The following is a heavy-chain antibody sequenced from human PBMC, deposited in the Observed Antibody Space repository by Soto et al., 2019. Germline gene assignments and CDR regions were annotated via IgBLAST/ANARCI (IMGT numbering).Heavy chain of an antibody. J-gene: IGHJ4*02. CDR3: AKDMAYGGNSGPFDY. V-gene: IGHV3-43*01. Sequence: EVQLVESGGVVVQPGGSLRLSCAASGFTFDDYTMHWVRQAPGKGLEWVSLIFWDGSNTHYADSVKGRITISRDNRKNYLDLQMDRLRTEDTALYYCAKDMAYGGNSGPFDYWGQGTLVTVSS. D-gene: IGHD4-17*01. CDR1: GFTFDDYT. CDR2: IFWDGSNT.